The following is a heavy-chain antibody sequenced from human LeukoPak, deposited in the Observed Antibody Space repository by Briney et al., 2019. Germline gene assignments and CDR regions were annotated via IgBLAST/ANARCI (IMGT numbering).Heavy chain of an antibody. Sequence: SDTLSFTCTVSGGSISSYYWSWIRQPPGKGLEWIGYIYYSGSTNYNPSLKSRVTISVDTSKNQFSLKLSSVTAADTAVYYCATVVPAARFAYWGQGILVTVSS. CDR1: GGSISSYY. D-gene: IGHD2-2*01. J-gene: IGHJ4*02. V-gene: IGHV4-59*07. CDR2: IYYSGST. CDR3: ATVVPAARFAY.